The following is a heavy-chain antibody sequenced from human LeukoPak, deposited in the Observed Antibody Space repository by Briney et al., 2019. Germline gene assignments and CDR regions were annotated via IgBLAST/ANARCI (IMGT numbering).Heavy chain of an antibody. J-gene: IGHJ4*02. V-gene: IGHV3-66*04. Sequence: PGGSLRLSCAASGFSVSRSFLSWVRLAPGKGLEGVSVIYSGGDTYYADSLKGRFTVSRDNSKNTLYLQISTLRVEDTAVYYCARRGNPGTYFDYWGEGTLVAVSS. CDR3: ARRGNPGTYFDY. CDR2: IYSGGDT. CDR1: GFSVSRSF. D-gene: IGHD6-13*01.